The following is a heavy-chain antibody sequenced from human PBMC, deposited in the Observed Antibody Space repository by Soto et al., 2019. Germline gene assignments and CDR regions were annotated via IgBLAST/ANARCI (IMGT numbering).Heavy chain of an antibody. CDR1: GGSISSGGYY. CDR2: IYYSGST. CDR3: ARSPEATVTAFDY. V-gene: IGHV4-31*03. Sequence: QVQLQESGPGLVKPSQTLSLTCTVSGGSISSGGYYWSWIRQHPGKGLEWIGYIYYSGSTYYNPSLEGRVTTAVDTSRNQFPLKLSSVTAADTAVYYCARSPEATVTAFDYWGQGTLVTVSS. J-gene: IGHJ4*02. D-gene: IGHD4-17*01.